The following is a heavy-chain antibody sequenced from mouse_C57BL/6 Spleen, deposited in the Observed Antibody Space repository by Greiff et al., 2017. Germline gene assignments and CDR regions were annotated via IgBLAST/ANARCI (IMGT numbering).Heavy chain of an antibody. Sequence: VQLQQSGPELVKPGASVKISCKASGYSFTGYYMNWVKQSPEKSLEWIGEINPSTGGTTSNQKFKAKATLTVDKSSSTAYMQLKSLTSEDSAVYYCAKYDYDGYYKFAYWGQGTLVTVAA. CDR3: AKYDYDGYYKFAY. CDR1: GYSFTGYY. CDR2: INPSTGGT. D-gene: IGHD2-3*01. V-gene: IGHV1-42*01. J-gene: IGHJ3*01.